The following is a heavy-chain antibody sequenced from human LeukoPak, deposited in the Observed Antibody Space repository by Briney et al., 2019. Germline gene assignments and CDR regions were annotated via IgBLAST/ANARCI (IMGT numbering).Heavy chain of an antibody. CDR1: GGSISSYY. CDR2: IYTSGST. Sequence: SETLSRTCNVSGGSISSYYWGWIRQPPGKGLEWIGYIYTSGSTNYNPSLKSRVAISVDTSKNQFSLTLSSVTAADTAVYYCARRWYSWHDHAFDIWGQGTMVTVSS. J-gene: IGHJ3*02. V-gene: IGHV4-4*09. CDR3: ARRWYSWHDHAFDI. D-gene: IGHD1-1*01.